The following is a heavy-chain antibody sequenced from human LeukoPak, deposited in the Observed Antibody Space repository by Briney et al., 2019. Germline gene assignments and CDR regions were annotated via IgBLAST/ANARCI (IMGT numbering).Heavy chain of an antibody. D-gene: IGHD2-15*01. CDR2: INHSGST. J-gene: IGHJ5*02. V-gene: IGHV4-34*01. CDR1: GGSFSGYY. Sequence: SETLSLTCAVYGGSFSGYYWSWIRQPPGKGLEWIGEINHSGSTNYNPSLKSRVTISVDTSKNQFSLKLISVTAADTAVYYCASLRVDSNWFDPWGQGTLVTVSS. CDR3: ASLRVDSNWFDP.